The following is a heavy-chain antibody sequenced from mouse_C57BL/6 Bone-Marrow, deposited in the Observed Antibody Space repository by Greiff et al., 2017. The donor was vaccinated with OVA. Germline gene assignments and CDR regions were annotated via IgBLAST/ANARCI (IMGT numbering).Heavy chain of an antibody. Sequence: EVQLQQSGPELVKPGASVKISCKASGYTFTDYYMNWVKQSHGKSLEWIGDINPNNGGTSYNQKFKGKATLTVDKSSSTAYMELHSLTSEDSAVYYCARTINGRGNYDWFAYWGQGTLVTVSA. D-gene: IGHD2-1*01. V-gene: IGHV1-26*01. CDR2: INPNNGGT. CDR3: ARTINGRGNYDWFAY. J-gene: IGHJ3*01. CDR1: GYTFTDYY.